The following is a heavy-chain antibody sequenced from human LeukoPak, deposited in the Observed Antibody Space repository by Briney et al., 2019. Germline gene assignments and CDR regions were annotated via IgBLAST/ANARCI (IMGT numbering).Heavy chain of an antibody. CDR2: INHSGST. CDR3: ASRVEMATTRDY. J-gene: IGHJ4*02. Sequence: GSLRLSCAASGFTVSSNYMSWIRQPPGKGLEWIGEINHSGSTNYNPSLKSRVTISVDTSKNQFSLKLSSVTAADTAVYYCASRVEMATTRDYRGQGTLVTVSS. CDR1: GFTVSSNY. V-gene: IGHV4-34*01. D-gene: IGHD5-24*01.